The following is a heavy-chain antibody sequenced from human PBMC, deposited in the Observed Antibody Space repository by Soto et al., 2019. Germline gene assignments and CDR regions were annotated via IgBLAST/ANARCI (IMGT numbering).Heavy chain of an antibody. Sequence: SETLSLTCTVSGGSISSSSYYWGWIRQPPGKGLEWIGSIYYSGSTYYNPSLKSRVTISVDTSKNQLSLKLSSVTAADTAVYYCARGSTGAHYDFWSGPTGLDYWGQGTLVTVS. J-gene: IGHJ4*02. D-gene: IGHD3-3*01. V-gene: IGHV4-39*01. CDR1: GGSISSSSYY. CDR3: ARGSTGAHYDFWSGPTGLDY. CDR2: IYYSGST.